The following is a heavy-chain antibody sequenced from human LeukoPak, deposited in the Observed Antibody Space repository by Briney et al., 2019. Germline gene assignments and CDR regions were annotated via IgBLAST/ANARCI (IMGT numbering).Heavy chain of an antibody. D-gene: IGHD1-1*01. CDR3: ARATNDAFDI. Sequence: GGSXRLSCAASGFTFSSYWMHWVRQAPGKGPVWVSLIKTDGRSTSYADSVKGRFTISRDNAKNTLYLQMNSLRAEDTAVYYCARATNDAFDIWGQGTMVTVSS. J-gene: IGHJ3*02. V-gene: IGHV3-74*01. CDR2: IKTDGRST. CDR1: GFTFSSYW.